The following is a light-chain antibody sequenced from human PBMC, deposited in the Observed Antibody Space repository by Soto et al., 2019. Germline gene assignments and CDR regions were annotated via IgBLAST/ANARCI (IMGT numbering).Light chain of an antibody. CDR3: AAWDGSLNHIL. Sequence: QSVLTQPPSASGTPGQRVTISFSGSSSNMGTNTVNWYQHLPGTAPKLLIYSDNQRPSGVPDRFSGSKSGTSASLAITGLQSEDEADYYCAAWDGSLNHILFGGGTKLTVL. CDR1: SSNMGTNT. CDR2: SDN. J-gene: IGLJ2*01. V-gene: IGLV1-44*01.